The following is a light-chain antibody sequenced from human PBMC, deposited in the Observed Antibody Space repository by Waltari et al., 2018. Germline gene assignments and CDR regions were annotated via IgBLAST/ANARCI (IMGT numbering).Light chain of an antibody. CDR3: QQYNNWPCT. CDR1: QSVSSN. Sequence: EIVMTQSPATLSVSTGERATLSCRARQSVSSNLAWYQQKPGQAPRLLIYGASTRATGIPARFSGSGSGTEFTLTISSMQSEDFAVYYCQQYNNWPCTFGPGTKVDIK. V-gene: IGKV3-15*01. J-gene: IGKJ3*01. CDR2: GAS.